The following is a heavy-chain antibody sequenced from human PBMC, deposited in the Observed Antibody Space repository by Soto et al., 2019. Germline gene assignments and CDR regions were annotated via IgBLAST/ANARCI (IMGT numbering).Heavy chain of an antibody. J-gene: IGHJ4*02. D-gene: IGHD3-3*01. CDR2: ISYDGSNK. Sequence: QVQLVESGGGVVQPGRSLRLSCAASGFTFSSYGMHWVRHAPGKGLEWVAVISYDGSNKYYLDSVKGRFTISRDNSKNTLTLQMTRLRAEDTAVYYCAKDGLRFLEWLSYFDFWGQGTLVTASS. V-gene: IGHV3-30*18. CDR3: AKDGLRFLEWLSYFDF. CDR1: GFTFSSYG.